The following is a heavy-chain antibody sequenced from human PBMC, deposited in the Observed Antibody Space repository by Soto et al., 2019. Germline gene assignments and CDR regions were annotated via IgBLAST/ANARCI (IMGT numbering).Heavy chain of an antibody. Sequence: QVQLVESGGGVVQPGRSLRLSCAASGFTFSSYGLHWVRQAPGKGLEWVAVIWYDGSNKYYADSVKGRFTISRDNSKNTLYLQMNSLRAEDTAVYYCARASPGGSSGYYYFDAFDIRGQGTMVTVSS. V-gene: IGHV3-33*01. J-gene: IGHJ3*02. CDR1: GFTFSSYG. D-gene: IGHD3-22*01. CDR3: ARASPGGSSGYYYFDAFDI. CDR2: IWYDGSNK.